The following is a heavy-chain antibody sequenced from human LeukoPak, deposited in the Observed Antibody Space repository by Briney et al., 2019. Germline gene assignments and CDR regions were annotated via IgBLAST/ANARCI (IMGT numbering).Heavy chain of an antibody. CDR3: ATAQHPFGSLYGSGSRHNYYYYGMDV. D-gene: IGHD3-10*01. J-gene: IGHJ6*02. Sequence: ASVKVSCKVSGYTLTELSMRWVRQAPGKGLEWMGGFDPEDGETIYAQKFQGRVTMTEDTSTDTAYMELSSLRSEDTAVYYCATAQHPFGSLYGSGSRHNYYYYGMDVWGQGTTVTVSS. CDR1: GYTLTELS. CDR2: FDPEDGET. V-gene: IGHV1-24*01.